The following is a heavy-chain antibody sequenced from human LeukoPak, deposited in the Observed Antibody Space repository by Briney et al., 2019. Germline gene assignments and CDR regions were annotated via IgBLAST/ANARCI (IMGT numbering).Heavy chain of an antibody. CDR1: GGSISSGGYY. D-gene: IGHD4-17*01. V-gene: IGHV4-31*03. CDR3: ARDSVNGDYGNDAFDI. CDR2: IYYSGST. J-gene: IGHJ3*02. Sequence: SETLSLTCTVSGGSISSGGYYWSWIRQHPGKGLEWIGYIYYSGSTYYNPSLKSRVTISVDTSKNQFSLKLSSVTAADTAVYYCARDSVNGDYGNDAFDIWGQGTMVTVSS.